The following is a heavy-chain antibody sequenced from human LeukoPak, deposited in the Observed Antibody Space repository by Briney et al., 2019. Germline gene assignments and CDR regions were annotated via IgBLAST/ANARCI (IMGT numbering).Heavy chain of an antibody. Sequence: GGSLRLSCSASGFTFTTYWMSWVRQAPGKGLEWVANIQTDGSEKYYLASVKGRFTISRDNAKNSLYLQMNSLRAEDTAVYYCARVPNGITFGGVIDHFDYWGQGTLVTVSS. J-gene: IGHJ4*02. CDR1: GFTFTTYW. D-gene: IGHD3-16*02. CDR2: IQTDGSEK. CDR3: ARVPNGITFGGVIDHFDY. V-gene: IGHV3-7*01.